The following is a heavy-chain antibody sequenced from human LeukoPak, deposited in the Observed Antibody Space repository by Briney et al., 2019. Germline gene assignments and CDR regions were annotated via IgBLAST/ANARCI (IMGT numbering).Heavy chain of an antibody. V-gene: IGHV4-34*01. CDR3: ARERSYCTSTSCYLLGMEV. J-gene: IGHJ6*02. Sequence: SETLSLTCAVYGGSFSGYYWSWIRQPPGKGLEWIGEINHSGSTNYNPSLKSRVTISVDTSKNQFSLKLSSVTAADTAVYYCARERSYCTSTSCYLLGMEVWGQGTTVTVSS. CDR1: GGSFSGYY. CDR2: INHSGST. D-gene: IGHD2-2*01.